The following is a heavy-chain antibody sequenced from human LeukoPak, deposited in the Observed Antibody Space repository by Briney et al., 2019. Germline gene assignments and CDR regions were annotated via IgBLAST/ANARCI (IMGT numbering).Heavy chain of an antibody. D-gene: IGHD6-13*01. CDR3: ASDEAAAGTFAFDI. CDR1: GGTFSSYA. V-gene: IGHV1-69*13. CDR2: IIPIFGTA. Sequence: ASVKVSCKASGGTFSSYAISWVRQAPGQGLEWMGGIIPIFGTANYAQKFQGRVTITADESTSTAYMELSSLRSEDTAVYYCASDEAAAGTFAFDIWGQGTMVTVSS. J-gene: IGHJ3*02.